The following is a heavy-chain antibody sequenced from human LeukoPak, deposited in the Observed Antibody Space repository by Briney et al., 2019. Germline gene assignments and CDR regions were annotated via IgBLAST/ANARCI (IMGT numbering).Heavy chain of an antibody. D-gene: IGHD6-13*01. V-gene: IGHV1-46*01. J-gene: IGHJ6*02. CDR2: INPSGGST. CDR3: ARVQQLYSYYYYYGMDV. CDR1: GYTFTSYY. Sequence: GASVKVSCKASGYTFTSYYMHWVRQAPGQGLEWMGIINPSGGSTSYAQKFQGRVTMTRDTSTSTVYMELSSLRSEDTAVYYCARVQQLYSYYYYYGMDVWGQGTTVTVSS.